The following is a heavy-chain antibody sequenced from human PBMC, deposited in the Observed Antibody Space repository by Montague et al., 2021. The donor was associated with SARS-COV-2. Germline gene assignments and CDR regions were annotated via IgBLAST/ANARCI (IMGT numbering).Heavy chain of an antibody. V-gene: IGHV4-59*01. Sequence: SETLSLTCTVSGGSISSYNWSWIRQPPGKGLECIGYIYYSGNTNYNPSLKSRVTISVDASKSQFSLKQSSVTAADTAVYYCAGLQGDGSLYGMDVWGQGTTVTVSS. CDR2: IYYSGNT. CDR1: GGSISSYN. J-gene: IGHJ6*02. D-gene: IGHD5-24*01. CDR3: AGLQGDGSLYGMDV.